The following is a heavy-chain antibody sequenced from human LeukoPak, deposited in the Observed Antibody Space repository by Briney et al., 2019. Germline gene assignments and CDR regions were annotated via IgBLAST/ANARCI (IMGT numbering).Heavy chain of an antibody. V-gene: IGHV1-8*01. CDR3: ARLSHYGYSSGWYLRAGTYYYYGMDV. J-gene: IGHJ6*02. D-gene: IGHD6-19*01. CDR1: GYTFTSYD. Sequence: ASVKVSCKASGYTFTSYDINWVRQATVQGLEWMGWMNPNSGNTGYAQKFQGRVTMTRNTSISTAYMELSSLRSEDTAVYYCARLSHYGYSSGWYLRAGTYYYYGMDVWGQGTTVTVSS. CDR2: MNPNSGNT.